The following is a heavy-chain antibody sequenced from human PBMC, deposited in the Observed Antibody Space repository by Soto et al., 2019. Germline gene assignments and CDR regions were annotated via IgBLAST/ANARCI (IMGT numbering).Heavy chain of an antibody. D-gene: IGHD3-3*01. CDR1: GFTFSSYA. CDR2: ISNDGSNK. Sequence: PGGSLRLSCAASGFTFSSYAMHWVRQAPGKGLEWVAAISNDGSNKYTDSVKGRFTISRDNSKNTLYLQMNSLRAEDTAVYYCTRGATYYDFWSGLNWFDPWGQGTLVTVSS. CDR3: TRGATYYDFWSGLNWFDP. V-gene: IGHV3-30-3*01. J-gene: IGHJ5*02.